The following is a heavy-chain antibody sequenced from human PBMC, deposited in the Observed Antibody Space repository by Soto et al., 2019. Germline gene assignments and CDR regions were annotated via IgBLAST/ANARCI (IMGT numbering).Heavy chain of an antibody. V-gene: IGHV1-18*01. Sequence: ASVKVSCKASGYTFTSYGISWVRQAPGQGLEWMGWISAYNGNTNYAQKFQGRVTITADKFTGTAYMELTRLRSDDTAVYYCAGDPDSHYNDSHAYSYPWGQGTLVTVS. CDR1: GYTFTSYG. CDR2: ISAYNGNT. CDR3: AGDPDSHYNDSHAYSYP. D-gene: IGHD3-22*01. J-gene: IGHJ5*02.